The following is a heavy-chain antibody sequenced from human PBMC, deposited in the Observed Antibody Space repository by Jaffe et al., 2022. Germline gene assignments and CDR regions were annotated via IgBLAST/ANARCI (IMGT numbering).Heavy chain of an antibody. Sequence: EVQLVQSGAEVKKPGESLKISCKGSGYSFTSYWIGWVRQMPGKGLEWMGIIYPGDSDTRYSPSFQGQVTISADKSISTAYLQWSSLKASDTAMYYCARRGDGYCSGGSCYSQGPGYYYYYYMDVWGKGTTVTVSS. CDR3: ARRGDGYCSGGSCYSQGPGYYYYYYMDV. D-gene: IGHD2-15*01. CDR2: IYPGDSDT. J-gene: IGHJ6*03. V-gene: IGHV5-51*03. CDR1: GYSFTSYW.